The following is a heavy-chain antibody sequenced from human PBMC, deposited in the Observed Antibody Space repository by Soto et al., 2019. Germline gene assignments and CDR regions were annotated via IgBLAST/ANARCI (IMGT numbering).Heavy chain of an antibody. Sequence: SETLSLTCAVYGGSFSGYYWSWIRQPPGKGLEWIGEINHSGSTNYNPSLKSRVTISVDTSKNQFSLKLSSVTAADTAVYYCARVLGEGGYCSGGSCYSPYYYYYMDVWGKGTTVTVSS. J-gene: IGHJ6*03. CDR3: ARVLGEGGYCSGGSCYSPYYYYYMDV. D-gene: IGHD2-15*01. CDR2: INHSGST. V-gene: IGHV4-34*01. CDR1: GGSFSGYY.